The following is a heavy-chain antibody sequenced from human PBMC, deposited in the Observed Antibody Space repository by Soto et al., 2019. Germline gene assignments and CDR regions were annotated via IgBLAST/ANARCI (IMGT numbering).Heavy chain of an antibody. CDR2: INPNSGGT. CDR3: AKDRTSSWYFYNGMDV. V-gene: IGHV1-2*02. D-gene: IGHD3-10*01. Sequence: QVQLVQSGADVKKPGASVKVSCKASGCSIFDYYTHWVRQAPGQGLEWMGWINPNSGGTNSAEKFQGRVTMTLDTSTSTAYMELTRLTSDDTAVYYCAKDRTSSWYFYNGMDVWGQGTPVTVSS. CDR1: GCSIFDYY. J-gene: IGHJ6*02.